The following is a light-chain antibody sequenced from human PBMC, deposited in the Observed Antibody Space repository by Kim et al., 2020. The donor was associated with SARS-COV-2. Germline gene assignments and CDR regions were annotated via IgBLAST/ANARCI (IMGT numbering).Light chain of an antibody. V-gene: IGLV6-57*03. CDR1: GGKSAVNY. J-gene: IGLJ3*02. CDR2: EDN. Sequence: GKSVTISCTRSGGKSAVNYVQWYQQHPGSAPITVIYEDNQRPSRVPDRFSGSIDSSANSASLTISGLKTEDEADYYCQSYDGSRGVFGGGTQLTVL. CDR3: QSYDGSRGV.